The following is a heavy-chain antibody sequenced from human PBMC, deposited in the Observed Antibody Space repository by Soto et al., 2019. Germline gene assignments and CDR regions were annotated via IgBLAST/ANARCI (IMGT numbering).Heavy chain of an antibody. CDR3: ARAPSIAAAGTYNWFDP. Sequence: PSETLSLTCTVSGGSISSGDYYWSWIRQPPGKGLGWIGYIYYSGSTYYNPSLKSRVTISVDTSKNQFSLELSSVTAADTAVYYCARAPSIAAAGTYNWFDPWGQGTLVTVSS. V-gene: IGHV4-30-4*01. D-gene: IGHD6-13*01. CDR1: GGSISSGDYY. CDR2: IYYSGST. J-gene: IGHJ5*02.